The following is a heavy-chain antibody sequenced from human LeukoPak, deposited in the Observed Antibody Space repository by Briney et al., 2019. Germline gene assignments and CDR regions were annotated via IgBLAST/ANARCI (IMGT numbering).Heavy chain of an antibody. J-gene: IGHJ3*02. D-gene: IGHD2-8*01. V-gene: IGHV1-69*02. CDR1: GGTFSSYT. Sequence: EASVKVSCKASGGTFSSYTISWVRQAPGQGLEWMGRIIPILGIANYAQKFQGRVTITADKSTSTAYMELSSLRSEDTAVYYCASSSVRLGVFDIWGQGTMVTVSS. CDR2: IIPILGIA. CDR3: ASSSVRLGVFDI.